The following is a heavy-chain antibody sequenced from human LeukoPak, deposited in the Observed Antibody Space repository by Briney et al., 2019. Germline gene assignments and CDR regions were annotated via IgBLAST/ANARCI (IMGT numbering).Heavy chain of an antibody. V-gene: IGHV1-69*04. CDR1: GGTFSSYA. D-gene: IGHD5-18*01. CDR3: ARVSYGNWFVP. J-gene: IGHJ5*02. CDR2: IIPILGIA. Sequence: GASVKVSCKASGGTFSSYAISWVRQAPGQGLGWMGRIIPILGIANYAQKFQGRVTITADKSTSTAYMELSSLRSEDTAVYYCARVSYGNWFVPWGQGTLVTVSS.